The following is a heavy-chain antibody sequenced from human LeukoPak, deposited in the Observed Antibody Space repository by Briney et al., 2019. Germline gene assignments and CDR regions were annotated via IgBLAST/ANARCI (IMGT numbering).Heavy chain of an antibody. CDR2: INHSGST. CDR3: ARAGYDYVWGSYRYASYYFDY. Sequence: PSETLSLTCAVYRGSFSGYYWSWIRQPPGQGLEWIGEINHSGSTNYNPSLKSRVTISVDTSKNQFSLKLSSVTAADTAVYYCARAGYDYVWGSYRYASYYFDYWGQGTLVTVSS. D-gene: IGHD3-16*02. CDR1: RGSFSGYY. V-gene: IGHV4-34*01. J-gene: IGHJ4*02.